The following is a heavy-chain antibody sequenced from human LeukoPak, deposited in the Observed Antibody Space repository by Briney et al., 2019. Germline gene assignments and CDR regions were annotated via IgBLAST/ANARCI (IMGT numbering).Heavy chain of an antibody. J-gene: IGHJ4*02. CDR2: IYYSGNT. CDR3: ARHPGRFFDY. Sequence: SETLSLTCTVSGGSVSSSSFYWGWIRQPPRKGLEWNGCIYYSGNTYYNPSLKSRVSISVDTSKNQFSLKLSSVTAADTAVYYCARHPGRFFDYWGQGTLVTVSS. CDR1: GGSVSSSSFY. D-gene: IGHD4-17*01. V-gene: IGHV4-39*01.